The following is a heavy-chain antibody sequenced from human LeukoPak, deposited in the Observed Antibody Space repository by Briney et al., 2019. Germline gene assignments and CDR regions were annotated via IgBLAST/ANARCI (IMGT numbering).Heavy chain of an antibody. CDR1: GYTFTSYA. CDR2: INAGNGNT. V-gene: IGHV1-3*01. Sequence: GASVKVSCKASGYTFTSYAMHWVRQAPGQRLEWMGWINAGNGNTKYSQKFQGRVTITRDTSASTAYMELSSLRSEDTAVYYCARDPSHPYSSSWYPIDYWGQGTLVTVSS. CDR3: ARDPSHPYSSSWYPIDY. D-gene: IGHD6-13*01. J-gene: IGHJ4*02.